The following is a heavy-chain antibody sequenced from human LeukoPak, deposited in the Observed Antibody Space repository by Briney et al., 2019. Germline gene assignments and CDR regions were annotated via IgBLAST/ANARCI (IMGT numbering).Heavy chain of an antibody. Sequence: SETLSLTCTVSGDSISSYFWSWIRQPPGKGLEWIGNISYSGNTNYNPSLKSRVTISVDTSKNQFSLKLSSVTAADTAVYYCARQPSTWIQLWMNWFDPWGQGTLVTVSS. V-gene: IGHV4-59*08. CDR1: GDSISSYF. D-gene: IGHD5-18*01. CDR2: ISYSGNT. J-gene: IGHJ5*02. CDR3: ARQPSTWIQLWMNWFDP.